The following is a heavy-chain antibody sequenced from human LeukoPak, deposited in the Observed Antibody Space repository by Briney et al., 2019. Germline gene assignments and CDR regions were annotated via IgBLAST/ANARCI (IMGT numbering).Heavy chain of an antibody. J-gene: IGHJ4*02. D-gene: IGHD3-10*01. CDR2: INHSGST. CDR3: ARGPGVRRVITDY. Sequence: PSETLSLTCAVYGGSFSGYYWSWIRQPPGKGLEWIGEINHSGSTNYNPSLKSRVTISVDTSKNQFSLKLSSVTAADTAVYYCARGPGVRRVITDYWGQGTLVTVSS. CDR1: GGSFSGYY. V-gene: IGHV4-34*01.